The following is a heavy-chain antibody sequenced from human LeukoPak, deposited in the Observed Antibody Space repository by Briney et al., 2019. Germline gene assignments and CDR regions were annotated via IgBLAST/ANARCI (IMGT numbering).Heavy chain of an antibody. CDR2: IYHSGST. Sequence: SETLSLTCTVSGYSISSGYYWGWIRQPPGKGLEWIGSIYHSGSTYYNPSLKSRVTISVDTSKNQFSLKLSSVTAADTDVYYCASYPYYDILTGPHRTQQILDYWGQGTLVTVSS. J-gene: IGHJ4*02. D-gene: IGHD3-9*01. V-gene: IGHV4-38-2*02. CDR1: GYSISSGYY. CDR3: ASYPYYDILTGPHRTQQILDY.